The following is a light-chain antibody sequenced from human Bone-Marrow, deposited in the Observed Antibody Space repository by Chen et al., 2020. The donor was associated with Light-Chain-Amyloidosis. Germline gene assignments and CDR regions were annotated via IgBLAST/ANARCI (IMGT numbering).Light chain of an antibody. V-gene: IGLV2-23*02. Sequence: QSALTQPASVSWSPGQSITISCTGTSSDVGSYNLVSWYQQHPGKAPKLMIYEVSKRPSGVSNRFSGSKSGNTASLTISGLQAEDEADYYCCSYAGSSTFNWVFGGGTKLTVL. CDR3: CSYAGSSTFNWV. CDR2: EVS. J-gene: IGLJ3*02. CDR1: SSDVGSYNL.